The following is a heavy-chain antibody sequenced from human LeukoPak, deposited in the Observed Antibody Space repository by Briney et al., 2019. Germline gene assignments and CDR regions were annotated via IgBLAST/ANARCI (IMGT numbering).Heavy chain of an antibody. CDR3: ATDRVYRSSGGSWGFFDY. CDR1: DYSLIDLS. Sequence: ASVSVSFKISDYSLIDLSIHWVREAPGEGLEWIGGFDSENNKMVYSQRFQGRVTITEDTSADTAYMDLTSLRSEDTAVYFCATDRVYRSSGGSWGFFDYWGQGTLVIVSS. D-gene: IGHD6-19*01. J-gene: IGHJ4*02. V-gene: IGHV1-24*01. CDR2: FDSENNKM.